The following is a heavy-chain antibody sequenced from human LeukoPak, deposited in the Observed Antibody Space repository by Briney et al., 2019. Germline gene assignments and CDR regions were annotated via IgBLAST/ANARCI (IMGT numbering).Heavy chain of an antibody. D-gene: IGHD6-25*01. J-gene: IGHJ2*01. V-gene: IGHV4-59*08. CDR3: ARQGGGFWYFDL. CDR2: IYYSGST. Sequence: SETLSLTCTVSGGFISNYYWSWIRQPPGKGLEWIGYIYYSGSTNYNPSLKSRVTISVDTSKNQFSLKLSSVTAADTAVYYCARQGGGFWYFDLWGRGTLVTVSS. CDR1: GGFISNYY.